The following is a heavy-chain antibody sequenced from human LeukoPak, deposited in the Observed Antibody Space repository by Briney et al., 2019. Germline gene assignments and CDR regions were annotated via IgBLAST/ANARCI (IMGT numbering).Heavy chain of an antibody. Sequence: PSGTLSLTCGVSGGSISSTNWWSWVRQPPGQGLEWIGEISLTGRTNYNPSLKSRVTISVDTSKNQFSLKLSSVTAADTAVYYCARVSGYCSTTSCRGIEYWGQGTLVTVS. CDR1: GGSISSTNW. D-gene: IGHD2-2*01. J-gene: IGHJ4*02. CDR2: ISLTGRT. CDR3: ARVSGYCSTTSCRGIEY. V-gene: IGHV4-4*02.